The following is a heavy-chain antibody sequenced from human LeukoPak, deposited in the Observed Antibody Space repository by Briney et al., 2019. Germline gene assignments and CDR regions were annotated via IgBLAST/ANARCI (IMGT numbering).Heavy chain of an antibody. V-gene: IGHV5-51*01. J-gene: IGHJ4*02. CDR1: GYRFTSYW. D-gene: IGHD2-2*02. CDR3: ATLGSSSYKFLDY. CDR2: IYPGDSDT. Sequence: GESLKISCKGSGYRFTSYWIGWVRQMPGKGLEWMGIIYPGDSDTRYSPSFQGQVTISADKSISTAYLQWSSLRASDTAMYYCATLGSSSYKFLDYWGQGTLVTVSS.